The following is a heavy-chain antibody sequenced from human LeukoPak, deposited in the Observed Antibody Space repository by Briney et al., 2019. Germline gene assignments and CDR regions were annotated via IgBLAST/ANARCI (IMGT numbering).Heavy chain of an antibody. J-gene: IGHJ4*02. CDR1: GFTFSGHW. CDR3: ARDAGWGRFDH. D-gene: IGHD1-26*01. CDR2: INQDGSVT. V-gene: IGHV3-7*01. Sequence: GGSLRLSCAASGFTFSGHWMTWVRQAPGKGLEWVANINQDGSVTWYVDSVKGRFTLSRDNAKNSVHLQMNSLRADDTAVYFCARDAGWGRFDHWGQGTLLTVSS.